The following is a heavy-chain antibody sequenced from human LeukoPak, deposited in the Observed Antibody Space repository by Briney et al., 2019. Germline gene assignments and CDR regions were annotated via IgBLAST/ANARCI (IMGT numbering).Heavy chain of an antibody. J-gene: IGHJ4*02. CDR2: MYDRGDT. V-gene: IGHV3-66*02. CDR3: AGRRADTCNFCFVY. D-gene: IGHD1-1*01. CDR1: GFTVTSNS. Sequence: GGSLRLSCAVSGFTVTSNSMSWVRQAPGKGLEWVSVMYDRGDTYYADSVKGRFTVSRGTSKNTLFLQLNNVGAEDTAVYYCAGRRADTCNFCFVYWGQGTLVTVSS.